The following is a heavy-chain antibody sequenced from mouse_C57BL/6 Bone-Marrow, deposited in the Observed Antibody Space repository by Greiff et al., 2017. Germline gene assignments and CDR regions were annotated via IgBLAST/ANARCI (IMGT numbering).Heavy chain of an antibody. V-gene: IGHV5-16*01. J-gene: IGHJ2*01. CDR3: AREAMLLFDY. CDR2: INYDGSST. CDR1: GFTFSDYY. Sequence: EVKLVESEGGLVQPGSSMKLSCTASGFTFSDYYMAWVRQVPEKGLEWVANINYDGSSTYYLDSLKSRFIISRDNAKNILYLQMSSLKSEDTATYYCAREAMLLFDYWGQGTTLTVSS.